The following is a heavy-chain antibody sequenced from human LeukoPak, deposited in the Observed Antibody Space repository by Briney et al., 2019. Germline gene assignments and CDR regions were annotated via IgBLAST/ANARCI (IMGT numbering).Heavy chain of an antibody. CDR2: IYTSGST. CDR1: GFTFSSYA. Sequence: TGGSLRLSCAASGFTFSSYAMYWVRQAPGKGLEWIGYIYTSGSTNYNPSLKSRVTISVDTSKNQFSLKLSSVTAADTAVYYCATYHYDFWSGNYYFDYWGQGTLVTVSS. V-gene: IGHV4-4*09. CDR3: ATYHYDFWSGNYYFDY. D-gene: IGHD3-3*01. J-gene: IGHJ4*02.